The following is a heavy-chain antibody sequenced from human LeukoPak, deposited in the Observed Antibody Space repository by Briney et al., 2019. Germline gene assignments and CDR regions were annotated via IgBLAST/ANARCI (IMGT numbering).Heavy chain of an antibody. CDR2: IYHSGST. CDR3: ARGESGYDPIDY. V-gene: IGHV4-38-2*02. Sequence: SETLSLTCTVSGYSISSGHYWGWIRQPPGKGLEWIGSIYHSGSTYYNPSLKSRVTISVDTSKNQFSLKLSSVTAADTAVYYCARGESGYDPIDYWGQGTLVTVSS. CDR1: GYSISSGHY. D-gene: IGHD5-12*01. J-gene: IGHJ4*02.